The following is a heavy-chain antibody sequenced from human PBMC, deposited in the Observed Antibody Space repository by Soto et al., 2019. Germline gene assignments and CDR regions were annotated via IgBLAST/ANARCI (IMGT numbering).Heavy chain of an antibody. J-gene: IGHJ4*02. D-gene: IGHD1-26*01. V-gene: IGHV3-23*01. Sequence: EVQLLESGGGLVQPGGSLRLSCAASGFTFSSYAMSWVRQAPGKGLEWVSAISGSGGSTYYADSVKGRFTISRDNSKNALYLQMNRLRAEDTAVYYCANKLVGPMRSEADYWGQGTLVTVSS. CDR3: ANKLVGPMRSEADY. CDR2: ISGSGGST. CDR1: GFTFSSYA.